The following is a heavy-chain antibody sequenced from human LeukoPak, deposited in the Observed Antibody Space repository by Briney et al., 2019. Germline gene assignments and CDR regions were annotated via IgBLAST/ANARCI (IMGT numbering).Heavy chain of an antibody. CDR1: GGSISSSSYY. D-gene: IGHD1-26*01. CDR2: IYYSGST. CDR3: ARLGDPWEPFDY. Sequence: ETLSLTCTVSGGSISSSSYYWGWIRQPPGKGLEWIGSIYYSGSTNYNPSLKSRVTISVDTSKNQFSLKLSSVTAADTAVYYCARLGDPWEPFDYWGQGTLVTVSS. J-gene: IGHJ4*02. V-gene: IGHV4-39*07.